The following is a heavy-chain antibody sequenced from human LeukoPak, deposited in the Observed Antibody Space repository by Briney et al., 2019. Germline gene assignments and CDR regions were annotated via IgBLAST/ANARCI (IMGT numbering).Heavy chain of an antibody. D-gene: IGHD5-12*01. Sequence: PGGSLRLSCAASGFTFSNAWMGWVRRAPGKGLEWVANIKQDESEKYYVDSVKGRFTISRDNARNSLYLQMNSLGAEDTAVYYCVRVANGATFDFWGQGTLVTVS. J-gene: IGHJ4*02. CDR1: GFTFSNAW. V-gene: IGHV3-7*01. CDR2: IKQDESEK. CDR3: VRVANGATFDF.